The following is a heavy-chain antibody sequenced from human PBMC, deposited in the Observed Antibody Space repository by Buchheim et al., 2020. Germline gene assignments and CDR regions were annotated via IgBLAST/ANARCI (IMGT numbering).Heavy chain of an antibody. V-gene: IGHV4-34*01. Sequence: QVQLQQWGAGLLKPSETLSLTCAVYGGSFSGYYWSWIRQPPGKGLAWIGELNHSGSTNYNPSLKSRVTISVDTSKNQFSLKLSSVTAADTAVYYCARGGGTRIVGAIWRFFGYWGQGTL. CDR3: ARGGGTRIVGAIWRFFGY. D-gene: IGHD1-26*01. CDR1: GGSFSGYY. CDR2: LNHSGST. J-gene: IGHJ4*02.